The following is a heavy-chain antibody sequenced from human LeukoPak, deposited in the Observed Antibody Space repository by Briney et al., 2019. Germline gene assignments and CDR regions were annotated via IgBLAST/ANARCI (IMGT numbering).Heavy chain of an antibody. J-gene: IGHJ6*03. CDR1: AGSISSSY. Sequence: SETLSLTCTVSAGSISSSYWSWIRQPPGKGLESIGYIYYNGHTNYNPSLKSRVTISVDTSKNQFTLKLSSVTAADTAVYYCATILPVNYHMDVWGKGTTVTVSS. CDR2: IYYNGHT. V-gene: IGHV4-59*01. D-gene: IGHD2-21*01. CDR3: ATILPVNYHMDV.